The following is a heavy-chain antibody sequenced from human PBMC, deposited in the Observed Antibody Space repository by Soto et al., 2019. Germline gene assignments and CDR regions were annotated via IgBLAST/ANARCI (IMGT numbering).Heavy chain of an antibody. D-gene: IGHD5-18*01. V-gene: IGHV4-39*01. CDR1: GDSISNTNYY. CDR3: ARHSGNNYGRLGTRYWYFDL. CDR2: IYYSGNT. J-gene: IGHJ2*01. Sequence: QLQLQESGPGLVKPSETLSLTCTVSGDSISNTNYYWGWIRQPPGKGLEWIGTIYYSGNTYYNPSLKGRVTISVDSSKNQFSLKLSSVTAADTAVYYCARHSGNNYGRLGTRYWYFDLWGRGTLVTVSS.